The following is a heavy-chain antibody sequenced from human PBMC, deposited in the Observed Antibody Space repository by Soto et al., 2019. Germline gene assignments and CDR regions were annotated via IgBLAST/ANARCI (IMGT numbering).Heavy chain of an antibody. CDR3: AKDRGSGWNYYGLDA. Sequence: QVQLVESGGGVVQPGRSLRFSCAASGFTFSNYGMHWVRQAPGKGLEWVAVISSDGNNKYYVDSVKGRFTISRDNSKKALYLQMNSLRVEDTAVYYCAKDRGSGWNYYGLDAWGQGTTVTVSS. J-gene: IGHJ6*02. D-gene: IGHD6-19*01. V-gene: IGHV3-30*18. CDR2: ISSDGNNK. CDR1: GFTFSNYG.